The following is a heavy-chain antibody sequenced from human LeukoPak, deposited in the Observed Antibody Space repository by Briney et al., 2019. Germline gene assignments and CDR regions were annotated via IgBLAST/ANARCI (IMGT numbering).Heavy chain of an antibody. J-gene: IGHJ4*02. V-gene: IGHV4-39*01. Sequence: PSETLSLTXTVSGGSISSSSYYWGWLRQPPGKGLEWIGSIYYSGSTYYNPSLKSRVTISVDTSKNQFSLKLSSVTAADTAVYYCARPSSGWQDSYYFDYWGQGTLVTVSS. CDR2: IYYSGST. D-gene: IGHD6-19*01. CDR1: GGSISSSSYY. CDR3: ARPSSGWQDSYYFDY.